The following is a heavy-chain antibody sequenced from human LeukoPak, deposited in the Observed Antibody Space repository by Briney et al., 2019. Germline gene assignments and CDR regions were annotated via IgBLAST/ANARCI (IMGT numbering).Heavy chain of an antibody. Sequence: GGSLRLSCAASGFTFSSYWMSWVRQAPGKGLEWVANIKQDGSEKYYVDSVKGRFTISRDNAKNSLYLQMNSLRAEDTAVYYCARAHFCSGYYTPKFFDYWGQGTLVTVSS. J-gene: IGHJ4*02. CDR1: GFTFSSYW. CDR2: IKQDGSEK. CDR3: ARAHFCSGYYTPKFFDY. V-gene: IGHV3-7*03. D-gene: IGHD3-3*02.